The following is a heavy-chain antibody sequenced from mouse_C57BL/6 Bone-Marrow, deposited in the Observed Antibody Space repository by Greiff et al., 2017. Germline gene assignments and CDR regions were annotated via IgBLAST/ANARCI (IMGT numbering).Heavy chain of an antibody. Sequence: EVHLVESGAGLVKPGGSLKLSCAASGFTFSSYAMSWVRQTPEKRLEWVAYISSGGDYIYYADTVKGRFTISRDNARNTLYLQMSSLKSEDTAMYYCTRDGTLGFAYWGQGTLVTVSA. CDR2: ISSGGDYI. D-gene: IGHD2-3*01. CDR3: TRDGTLGFAY. CDR1: GFTFSSYA. V-gene: IGHV5-9-1*02. J-gene: IGHJ3*01.